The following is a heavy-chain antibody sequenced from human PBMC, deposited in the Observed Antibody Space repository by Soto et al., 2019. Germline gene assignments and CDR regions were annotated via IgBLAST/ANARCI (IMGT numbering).Heavy chain of an antibody. V-gene: IGHV4-59*01. CDR1: GDSISSYY. CDR2: IYYTGHT. Sequence: QVQLQESGPGLLRPSETLSLSCSVSGDSISSYYWSWIRQPPGKGLEWIAYIYYTGHTSYNPSLTSRVSLSLDTSKSQFSPKLSSVTAADTAVYYCARTYDGSGPNSGGYGFDIWGQGTMVTVSS. J-gene: IGHJ3*02. CDR3: ARTYDGSGPNSGGYGFDI. D-gene: IGHD3-22*01.